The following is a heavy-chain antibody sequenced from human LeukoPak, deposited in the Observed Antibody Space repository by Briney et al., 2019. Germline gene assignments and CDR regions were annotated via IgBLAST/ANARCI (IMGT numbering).Heavy chain of an antibody. CDR3: AKDLYGGNSYYFDY. J-gene: IGHJ4*02. CDR1: GFTFDDYA. V-gene: IGHV3-43D*04. D-gene: IGHD4-23*01. CDR2: ISWDGGST. Sequence: GGSLRLSCAASGFTFDDYAMHWVRQAPGKGLEWVSLISWDGGSTYYADSVKGRFTISRDNSKNSLYLQMNSLRAEDTALYYCAKDLYGGNSYYFDYWGQGTLVTVSS.